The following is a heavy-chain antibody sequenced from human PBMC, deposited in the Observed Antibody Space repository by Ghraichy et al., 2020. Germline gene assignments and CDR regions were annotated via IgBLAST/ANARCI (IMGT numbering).Heavy chain of an antibody. CDR1: GFTFSSYG. J-gene: IGHJ6*02. CDR3: AKDTLEVTTSKYYYYGMDV. Sequence: GESLNISCAASGFTFSSYGMHWVRQAPGKGLEWVAFIRYDGSNKYYADSVKGRFTISRDNSKNTLYLQMNSLRAEDTAVYYCAKDTLEVTTSKYYYYGMDVWGQGTTVTVSS. CDR2: IRYDGSNK. D-gene: IGHD4-17*01. V-gene: IGHV3-30*02.